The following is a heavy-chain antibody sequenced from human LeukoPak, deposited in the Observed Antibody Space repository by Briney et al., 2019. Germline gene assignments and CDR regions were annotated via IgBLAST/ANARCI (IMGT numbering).Heavy chain of an antibody. V-gene: IGHV1-18*01. J-gene: IGHJ4*02. CDR2: IIAHNGDT. CDR3: ARDRGYHVDSRGFDF. D-gene: IGHD3-10*01. CDR1: GYTFTDYG. Sequence: ASVKVSCKASGYTFTDYGISWVRQAPGQGLEWMGWIIAHNGDTNYAQKLQGRVTMTTDTSTSTAYMELRSLRSDDTAVYYCARDRGYHVDSRGFDFWGQGTLVTVSS.